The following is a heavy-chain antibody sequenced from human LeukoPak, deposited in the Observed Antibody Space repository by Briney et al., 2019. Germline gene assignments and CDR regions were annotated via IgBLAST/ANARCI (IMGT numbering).Heavy chain of an antibody. V-gene: IGHV4-39*01. CDR2: IYYSGST. J-gene: IGHJ4*02. CDR1: GGSVGSSSYY. Sequence: SETLPLTCTVSGGSVGSSSYYWGWVRQPPGKGLEWIGTIYYSGSTYYNPSLKSRVSISVDTSKNQFSLKLSSVTAADTAVYYCARGNYFDYWGQGTLVTVSS. CDR3: ARGNYFDY.